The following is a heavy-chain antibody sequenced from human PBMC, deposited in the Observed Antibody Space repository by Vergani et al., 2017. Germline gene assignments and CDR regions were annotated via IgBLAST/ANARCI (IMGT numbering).Heavy chain of an antibody. Sequence: QVQLQESGPGLVKPSQTLSLTCTVSGGSISSGGYYWSWIRQHPGKGLEWIGYIYYSGSTYYNPSLKGRVTISVDTSKNQFSLKLCSLTAADTAVYYCASGRDCYKLNGWRNKIDYWGQGTLVTVSS. CDR1: GGSISSGGYY. D-gene: IGHD5-24*01. CDR3: ASGRDCYKLNGWRNKIDY. CDR2: IYYSGST. V-gene: IGHV4-31*03. J-gene: IGHJ4*02.